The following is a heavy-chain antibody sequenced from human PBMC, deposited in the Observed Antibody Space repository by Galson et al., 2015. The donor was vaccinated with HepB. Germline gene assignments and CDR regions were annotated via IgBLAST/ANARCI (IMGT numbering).Heavy chain of an antibody. J-gene: IGHJ3*02. Sequence: SLRLSCAASGFTFSSYSMNWVRQAPGKGLEWVSSISSSSYIYYADSVKGRFTISRDNAKNSLYLQMNSLRAEDTAVYYCARDGRAWAFDIWGQGTMVTVSS. CDR2: ISSSSYI. CDR1: GFTFSSYS. V-gene: IGHV3-21*01. CDR3: ARDGRAWAFDI. D-gene: IGHD1-26*01.